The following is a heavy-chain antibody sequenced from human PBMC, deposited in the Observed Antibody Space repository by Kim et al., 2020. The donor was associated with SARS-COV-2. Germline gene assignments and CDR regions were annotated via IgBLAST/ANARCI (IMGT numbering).Heavy chain of an antibody. Sequence: GGSLRLSCAVSGFSFSTYAMGWVRQAPGKGLEWVSTIGRGGSTYYADSVKGRFTISRDNSENTLYLQMNSVRVEDTAIYYCAKDEVSGSYFDYWGQGTLVTVSS. D-gene: IGHD1-26*01. CDR3: AKDEVSGSYFDY. V-gene: IGHV3-23*01. J-gene: IGHJ4*02. CDR1: GFSFSTYA. CDR2: IGRGGST.